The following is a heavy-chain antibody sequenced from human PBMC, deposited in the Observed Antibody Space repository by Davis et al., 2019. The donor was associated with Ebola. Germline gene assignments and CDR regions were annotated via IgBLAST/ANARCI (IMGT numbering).Heavy chain of an antibody. CDR2: INTDESRR. J-gene: IGHJ4*02. CDR3: SRGGAVKFDY. D-gene: IGHD4-17*01. CDR1: GFTFSNYW. V-gene: IGHV3-74*01. Sequence: GESLKISCAASGFTFSNYWMHWVRQIPGKGLEWVSLINTDESRRDYAGSVEGRFTISRDNTKNSLYLQMNSLRDEDTALYYCSRGGAVKFDYWGQGTLVTVSS.